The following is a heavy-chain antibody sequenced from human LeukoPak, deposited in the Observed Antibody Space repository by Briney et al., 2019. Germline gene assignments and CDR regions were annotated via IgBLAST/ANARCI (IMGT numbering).Heavy chain of an antibody. CDR3: ARDWEVVPAAMIYWFDP. CDR2: IVPILGIA. D-gene: IGHD2-2*01. V-gene: IGHV1-69*04. Sequence: SVKVSCKASGGTFSSYAISWVRQAPGQGLEWMGRIVPILGIANYAQKFQGRVTITADKSTSTAYMELSSLRSEDTAVYYCARDWEVVPAAMIYWFDPWGQGTLVTVSS. J-gene: IGHJ5*02. CDR1: GGTFSSYA.